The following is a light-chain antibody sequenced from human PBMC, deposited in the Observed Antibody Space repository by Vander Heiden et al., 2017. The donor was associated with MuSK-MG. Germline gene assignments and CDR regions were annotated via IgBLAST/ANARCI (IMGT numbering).Light chain of an antibody. Sequence: SYEVTQPPSVSVSPGQSASITCSGDKLGDKYVCWYQQKPGQSPVLVIYQDTKRPSGIPERFSGSNSGNTATLTISGTQALDEADYYCQTWAISTEVVFGGGTKLTVL. J-gene: IGLJ2*01. CDR1: KLGDKY. V-gene: IGLV3-1*01. CDR3: QTWAISTEVV. CDR2: QDT.